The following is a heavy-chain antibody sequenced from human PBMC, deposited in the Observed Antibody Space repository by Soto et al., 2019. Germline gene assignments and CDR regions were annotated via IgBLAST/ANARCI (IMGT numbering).Heavy chain of an antibody. CDR1: GGTFSSYT. V-gene: IGHV1-69*02. Sequence: SVKVSCKASGGTFSSYTISWVRQAPGQGLEWMGRIIPILGIANYAQKFQGRVTITADKSTSTAYMELSSLRSEDTAVYYCARRTSNWNEGSYYYYCYMDVWGKGTTVTVSS. J-gene: IGHJ6*03. CDR2: IIPILGIA. CDR3: ARRTSNWNEGSYYYYCYMDV. D-gene: IGHD1-20*01.